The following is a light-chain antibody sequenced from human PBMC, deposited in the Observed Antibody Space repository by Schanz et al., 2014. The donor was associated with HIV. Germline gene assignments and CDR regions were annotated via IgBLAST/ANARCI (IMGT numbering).Light chain of an antibody. CDR3: CSFTTRRTL. V-gene: IGLV2-14*03. Sequence: QSALTQPASVSGSPGQSITISCSGTSSDVGGYNYVSWYQHHPGEAPKLMIYDVNNRPPGVSDRFSGSRSGDTASLIISGLQPDDEADYYCCSFTTRRTLFGGGTKLTVL. CDR2: DVN. CDR1: SSDVGGYNY. J-gene: IGLJ2*01.